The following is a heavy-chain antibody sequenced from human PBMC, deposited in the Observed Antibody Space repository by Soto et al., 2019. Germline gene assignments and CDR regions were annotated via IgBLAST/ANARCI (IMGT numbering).Heavy chain of an antibody. D-gene: IGHD3-10*01. CDR1: DGSISNFY. CDR3: ARAPMVLTRYYFLS. CDR2: ISSSGNT. J-gene: IGHJ4*02. Sequence: PSETLSLTGTVSDGSISNFYWSCIRQPPGKGLEWIGYISSSGNTNYNPSLKSRVSISVDTSKNQFSLNLTSVTAADTGVYYCARAPMVLTRYYFLSWCPGRPVTVFS. V-gene: IGHV4-59*01.